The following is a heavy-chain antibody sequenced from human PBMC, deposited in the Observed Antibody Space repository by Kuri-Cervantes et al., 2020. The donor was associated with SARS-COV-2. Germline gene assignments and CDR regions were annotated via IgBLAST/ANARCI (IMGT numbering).Heavy chain of an antibody. CDR3: AKVSLVVGAKHIDY. J-gene: IGHJ4*02. D-gene: IGHD1-26*01. Sequence: GESLKISCADSGFTFSGYGMHWVRQAPGKGLEWVAVISNDGSKKYYADSVKGRFTVSRDNSKNTLYLQMNSLRAEDTAVYYCAKVSLVVGAKHIDYWGQGTLVTVSS. CDR1: GFTFSGYG. CDR2: ISNDGSKK. V-gene: IGHV3-30*18.